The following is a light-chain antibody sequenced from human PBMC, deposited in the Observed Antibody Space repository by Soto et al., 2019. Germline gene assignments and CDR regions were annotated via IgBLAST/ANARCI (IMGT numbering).Light chain of an antibody. J-gene: IGKJ5*01. Sequence: EVMLTQSPGTLSLSPGERATLSCRASQTVKTFLLWYQHRPGQAPRVLIYDASHRATGIPARFRGSGSGTDFTLTISSLEPEDAGIYYCQQRSHWPPITFCQGTRLAVK. CDR3: QQRSHWPPIT. CDR1: QTVKTF. V-gene: IGKV3-11*01. CDR2: DAS.